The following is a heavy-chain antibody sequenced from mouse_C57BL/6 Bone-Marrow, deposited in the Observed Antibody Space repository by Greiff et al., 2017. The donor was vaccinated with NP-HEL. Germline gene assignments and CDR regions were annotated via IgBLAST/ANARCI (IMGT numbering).Heavy chain of an antibody. D-gene: IGHD1-1*02. CDR1: GYTFTSYW. V-gene: IGHV1-64*01. CDR3: ERHWYETWFAY. J-gene: IGHJ3*01. Sequence: QVQLQQPGAELVKPGASVKLSCKASGYTFTSYWMHWVKQRPGQGLEWIGMIHPNSGSTNYNEKFKSKATLTVDKSSSTAYMQLSSLTSEDSAVYYCERHWYETWFAYWGRGTVIPVSA. CDR2: IHPNSGST.